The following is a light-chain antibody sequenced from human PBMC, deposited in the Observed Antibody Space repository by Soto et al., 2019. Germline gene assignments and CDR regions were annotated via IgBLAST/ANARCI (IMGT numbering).Light chain of an antibody. CDR2: AAS. CDR3: QQYYSYPLT. Sequence: AIRMTQSPSSFSASTGDRVTITCRASQGISSYLAWYQQKPGKAPKLLIYAASTLQSGVPSRFSGSGSGTDFTLTISCLQSEDFATYSCQQYYSYPLTFGGGTKVDI. V-gene: IGKV1-8*01. CDR1: QGISSY. J-gene: IGKJ4*01.